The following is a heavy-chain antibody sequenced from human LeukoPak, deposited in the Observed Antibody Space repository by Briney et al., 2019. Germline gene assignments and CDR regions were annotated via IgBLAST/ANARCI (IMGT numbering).Heavy chain of an antibody. CDR1: GYTFTGYY. CDR3: ARVLVPGYYYGMDV. J-gene: IGHJ6*02. CDR2: INPNSGGT. Sequence: ASVKVSCKASGYTFTGYYMHWVRQAPGQGLEWMGWINPNSGGTNYAQKFQGRVTMTRDTSISTAYMELSRLRSDDTAVYYCARVLVPGYYYGMDVWGQGTTVTVSS. V-gene: IGHV1-2*02.